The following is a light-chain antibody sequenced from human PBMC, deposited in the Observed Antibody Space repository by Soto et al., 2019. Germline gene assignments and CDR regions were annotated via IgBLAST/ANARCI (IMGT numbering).Light chain of an antibody. J-gene: IGLJ2*01. CDR2: DVI. CDR3: SSYSSVIAVV. CDR1: SNDISPYNY. V-gene: IGLV2-14*03. Sequence: QSALTQPASVSGSPGQSITISCTGTSNDISPYNYVSWYQQHPGKAPTLLIYDVINRPSGVSDRFSGSKSGRTASLTTSGLGGEDADYYFCSSYSSVIAVVFGGGTKVTVL.